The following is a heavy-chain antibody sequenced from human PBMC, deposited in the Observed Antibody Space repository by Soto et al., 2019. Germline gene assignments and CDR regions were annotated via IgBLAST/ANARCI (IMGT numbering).Heavy chain of an antibody. CDR3: ARDRGVYMTTLPLWYFDL. V-gene: IGHV1-18*01. Sequence: QVQLVQSGAEVKKPGASVKVSCKASGYTFTSYYISWVRQAPGQGLEWMGWISPYNGNTDYTQNLQGRVTMTTHTTTNTAYVELRSLRSDDTAVYYCARDRGVYMTTLPLWYFDLWGRGTLVTVSS. CDR2: ISPYNGNT. D-gene: IGHD3-10*01. J-gene: IGHJ2*01. CDR1: GYTFTSYY.